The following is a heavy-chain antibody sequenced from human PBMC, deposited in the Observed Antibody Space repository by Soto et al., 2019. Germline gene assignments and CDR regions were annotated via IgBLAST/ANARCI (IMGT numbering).Heavy chain of an antibody. CDR2: LSGSGGST. CDR1: GFTFSSYA. J-gene: IGHJ4*02. Sequence: VPLLESGGGLVQPGGSLRLSCAASGFTFSSYAMSWVRQAPGKGLEWVSALSGSGGSTYYADYVKGRFNITRDNSKNTLDLQMNSLRAEDTAGYYCAKTMYYYDSSVYVGYLGQGTLVTVSS. CDR3: AKTMYYYDSSVYVGY. V-gene: IGHV3-23*01. D-gene: IGHD3-22*01.